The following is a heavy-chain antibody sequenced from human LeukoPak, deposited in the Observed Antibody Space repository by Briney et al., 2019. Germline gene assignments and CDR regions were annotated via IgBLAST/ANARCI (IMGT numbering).Heavy chain of an antibody. CDR2: INSDGSST. V-gene: IGHV3-74*01. CDR1: GFTFSSYW. Sequence: GGSLRLSCAASGFTFSSYWMHWVRQAPGKGLVWVSRINSDGSSTSYADSVKGRFTISRDNAKNTLYLQMNSLRAEDTAVYYCACYYYNYGMDVWGERTTVSASS. J-gene: IGHJ6*01. CDR3: ACYYYNYGMDV.